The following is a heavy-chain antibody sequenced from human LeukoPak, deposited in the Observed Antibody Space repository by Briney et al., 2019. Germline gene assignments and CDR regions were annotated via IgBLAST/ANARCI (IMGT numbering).Heavy chain of an antibody. Sequence: PGGSLRLSCAASGFTFSTYNVNWVRQAPGKGLEWVSSISSSGSDTYYADSVKGRFTVSRDNAKNSLHLQMNSLRAEDTAVYYCTTGSPWVFDYWGQGTLVAVSS. D-gene: IGHD6-13*01. CDR3: TTGSPWVFDY. CDR2: ISSSGSDT. V-gene: IGHV3-21*01. CDR1: GFTFSTYN. J-gene: IGHJ4*02.